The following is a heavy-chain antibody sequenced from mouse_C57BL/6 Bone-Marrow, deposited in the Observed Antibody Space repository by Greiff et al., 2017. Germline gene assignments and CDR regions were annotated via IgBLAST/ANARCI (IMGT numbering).Heavy chain of an antibody. CDR1: GYTFTSYW. Sequence: QVQLQQPGAELVKPGASVKMSCKASGYTFTSYWITWVKQRPGQGLEWIGDIYPGSGSTTYNEKFKSKATLTVDTSSSTAYMQLSNLTSEDSAVYDCARRYYSNYWYFDVWGTGTTVTVSS. CDR2: IYPGSGST. J-gene: IGHJ1*03. D-gene: IGHD2-5*01. CDR3: ARRYYSNYWYFDV. V-gene: IGHV1-55*01.